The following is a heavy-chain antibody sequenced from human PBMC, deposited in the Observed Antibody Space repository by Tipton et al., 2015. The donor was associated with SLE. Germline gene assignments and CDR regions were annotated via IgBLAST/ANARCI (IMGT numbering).Heavy chain of an antibody. CDR1: GGSISSSSYY. J-gene: IGHJ4*02. Sequence: LRLSCTVSGGSISSSSYYWGWIRQPPGKGLEWIGSIYYSGSTYYNPSLKSRVTISVDTSKNQFSLKLNSVTAADTAVYYCARRGPTTDFDYWGQGTLVTVSS. CDR2: IYYSGST. D-gene: IGHD1-14*01. V-gene: IGHV4-39*07. CDR3: ARRGPTTDFDY.